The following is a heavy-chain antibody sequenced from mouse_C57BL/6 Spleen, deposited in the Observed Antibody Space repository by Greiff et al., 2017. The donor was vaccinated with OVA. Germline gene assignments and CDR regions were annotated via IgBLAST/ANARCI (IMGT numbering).Heavy chain of an antibody. Sequence: QVQLQQPGAELVKPGASVKLSCKASGYTFTSYWMHWVKQRPGRGLEWIGRIDPNSGGTKYNEKFKSKATLTVDKPSSTAYMQLSSLTSEDSAVYYSAKFITTREDYFDYWGQGTTLTVSS. J-gene: IGHJ2*01. D-gene: IGHD1-1*01. CDR2: IDPNSGGT. CDR1: GYTFTSYW. V-gene: IGHV1-72*01. CDR3: AKFITTREDYFDY.